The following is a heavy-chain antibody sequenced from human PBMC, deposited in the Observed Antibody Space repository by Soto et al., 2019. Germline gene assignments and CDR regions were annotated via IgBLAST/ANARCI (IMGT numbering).Heavy chain of an antibody. D-gene: IGHD2-2*01. CDR1: GFTFSNYG. V-gene: IGHV3-30*18. CDR2: IADDGSNK. Sequence: QVQLVESGGGVVQPGRSLRLSCAVSGFTFSNYGMHWVRQAPGKGLEWVAVIADDGSNKYYPDSVKGRFTISRDNSKNTLYLQMDSLRAEDTAVYYCAKEVYPPPVTYKLLNWFDPWGQGTLVTVSS. J-gene: IGHJ5*02. CDR3: AKEVYPPPVTYKLLNWFDP.